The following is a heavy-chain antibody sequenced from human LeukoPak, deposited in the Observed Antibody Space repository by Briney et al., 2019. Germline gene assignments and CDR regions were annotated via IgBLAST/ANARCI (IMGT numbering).Heavy chain of an antibody. V-gene: IGHV1-18*01. CDR1: GYTFTSYG. CDR2: ISAYNGNT. CDR3: ASDRDGYSSSRYSPQYH. Sequence: ASVKVSCKASGYTFTSYGISWMRQAPGEGLEWMGWISAYNGNTNYAQRLQGRVTMTTDTCTSAGYMELRSLRSDDTAVYCCASDRDGYSSSRYSPQYHWGQGTLVTVCS. J-gene: IGHJ5*02. D-gene: IGHD6-13*01.